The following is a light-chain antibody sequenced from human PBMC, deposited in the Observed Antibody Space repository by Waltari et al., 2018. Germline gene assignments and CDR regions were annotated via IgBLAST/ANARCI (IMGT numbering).Light chain of an antibody. CDR3: QHYLRLPVT. CDR1: QSVSRA. V-gene: IGKV3-20*01. J-gene: IGKJ1*01. Sequence: EIVLTQSPGTLSLSLGERATVSCRTSQSVSRALAWYQQKPGQAPRLLIYGASTRATGIPHRFSGSGSGTAFSLTISRLEPDDFAVYDCQHYLRLPVTFGQGTTVEI. CDR2: GAS.